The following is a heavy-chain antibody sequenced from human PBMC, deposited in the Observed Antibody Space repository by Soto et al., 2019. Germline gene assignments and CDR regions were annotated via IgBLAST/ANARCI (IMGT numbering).Heavy chain of an antibody. CDR1: GNTFTKYY. CDR3: AMGYCSGGSCYSSRFAY. J-gene: IGHJ4*02. V-gene: IGHV1-46*03. CDR2: INPSGGST. D-gene: IGHD2-15*01. Sequence: ASVKVSCKASGNTFTKYYIHWVRQAPGQGLEWMGIINPSGGSTSYVQKFQGRVTMTRDTPTSTVYMELSSLSSEDTAVYYCAMGYCSGGSCYSSRFAYWGQGTLVTVSS.